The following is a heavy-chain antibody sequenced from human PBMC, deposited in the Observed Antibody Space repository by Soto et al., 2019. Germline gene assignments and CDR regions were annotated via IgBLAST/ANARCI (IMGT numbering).Heavy chain of an antibody. V-gene: IGHV1-3*01. J-gene: IGHJ5*02. Sequence: QVQLVQSGAEVKKPGASVKVSCKASGYTFTSYAMHWVRQAPGQRLEWMGWINAGNGNTKYSQKFQGRVTITRDTSASSAYMELSSLRSEGTAVYYCARGLRGGDADWFDPWGQGTLVTVSS. D-gene: IGHD2-21*02. CDR2: INAGNGNT. CDR1: GYTFTSYA. CDR3: ARGLRGGDADWFDP.